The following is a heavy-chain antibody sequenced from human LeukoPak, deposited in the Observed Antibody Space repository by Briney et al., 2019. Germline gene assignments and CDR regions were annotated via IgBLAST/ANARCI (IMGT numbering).Heavy chain of an antibody. V-gene: IGHV4-34*01. Sequence: SETLSLTCAVYGGSFSGYYWSWIRQPPGKGLEWIGEINHSGSTNYNPSLKSRVTISVDTSKNQFSLKLNSVTAADTAVYYCARFGPPKYSSGWYMNYFDYWGQGTLVTVSS. J-gene: IGHJ4*02. CDR3: ARFGPPKYSSGWYMNYFDY. CDR1: GGSFSGYY. D-gene: IGHD6-19*01. CDR2: INHSGST.